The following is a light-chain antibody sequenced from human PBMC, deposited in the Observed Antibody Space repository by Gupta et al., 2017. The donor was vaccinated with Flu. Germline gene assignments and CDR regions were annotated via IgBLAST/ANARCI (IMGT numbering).Light chain of an antibody. V-gene: IGKV3-20*01. CDR3: QQYGSSPPT. J-gene: IGKJ3*01. Sequence: GTLSLSPGERATLSCRASQSVSSSYLAWYQQKPGQAPRLLIYGASSRATGIPDRFSGSGSGTDFTLTISRLEPEDFAVYYCQQYGSSPPTFGPGTKVDIK. CDR2: GAS. CDR1: QSVSSSY.